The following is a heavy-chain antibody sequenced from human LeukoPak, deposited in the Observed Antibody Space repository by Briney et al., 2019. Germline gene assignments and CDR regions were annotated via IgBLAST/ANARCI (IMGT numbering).Heavy chain of an antibody. J-gene: IGHJ5*02. CDR1: GYTFTSYD. Sequence: GASVKVSCKASGYTFTSYDINWVRQATGQGLEWMGWMNPNSGNTGYAQKFQGRVTMTRNTSISTAYMELSSLRSEDTAVYYCARDRLITMVRGVPAVGWFDPWGQGTLVTVSS. CDR3: ARDRLITMVRGVPAVGWFDP. D-gene: IGHD3-10*01. CDR2: MNPNSGNT. V-gene: IGHV1-8*01.